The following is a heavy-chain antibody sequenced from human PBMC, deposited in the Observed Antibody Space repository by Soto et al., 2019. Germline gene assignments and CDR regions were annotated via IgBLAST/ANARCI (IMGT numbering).Heavy chain of an antibody. Sequence: PSETLSLTCAVSGGSISSGGYSWSWIRQPPGKGLEWIGYIYHSGSTYYNPSLKSRVTISVDRSKNQFALKLISATAADTAVYYCARSIVVVPAAFDYWGQGAQVTVSA. CDR2: IYHSGST. D-gene: IGHD2-2*01. CDR3: ARSIVVVPAAFDY. CDR1: GGSISSGGYS. V-gene: IGHV4-30-2*01. J-gene: IGHJ4*02.